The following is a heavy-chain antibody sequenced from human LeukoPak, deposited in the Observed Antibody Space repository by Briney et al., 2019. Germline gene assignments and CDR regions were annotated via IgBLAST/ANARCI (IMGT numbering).Heavy chain of an antibody. CDR1: GFIFGGYW. CDR3: VSGFLQWLY. Sequence: GGSLRLSCAASGFIFGGYWMSWVRQAPGMGLEWVANTNPDGSIKYYVDSVNGRFTISRHNAKNSLYLQMNSLIAEDTAVYYCVSGFLQWLYWRQGTLVTVSS. J-gene: IGHJ4*02. V-gene: IGHV3-7*01. D-gene: IGHD3-3*01. CDR2: TNPDGSIK.